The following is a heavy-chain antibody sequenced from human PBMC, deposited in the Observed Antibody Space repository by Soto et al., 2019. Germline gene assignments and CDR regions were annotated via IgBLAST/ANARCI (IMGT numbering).Heavy chain of an antibody. J-gene: IGHJ6*03. V-gene: IGHV4-59*01. D-gene: IGHD3-16*01. CDR2: IYYSGST. CDR1: GGSISGYY. CDR3: ARDGVNYYYYMDV. Sequence: SETLSLTCTVSGGSISGYYWSWIRQPPGKGLEWIGYIYYSGSTNYNPSLKSRVTISVDTSKNQFSLKLSSVTAADTAVYYCARDGVNYYYYMDVWGKGTTVTVSS.